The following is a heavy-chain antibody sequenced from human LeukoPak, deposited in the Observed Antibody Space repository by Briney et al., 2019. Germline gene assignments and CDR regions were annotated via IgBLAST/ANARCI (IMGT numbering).Heavy chain of an antibody. J-gene: IGHJ4*02. CDR3: AREAVSAFYFDL. D-gene: IGHD2-15*01. Sequence: PSETLSLTCTVSGVSISSSYSYWGWVRQAPGKGLEWVANIKQDGSEKYYVDSVKGRFTISRANAKNSLYLQMNSRTPGHTPVYCGAREAVSAFYFDLGGEGTLLTVSS. CDR2: IKQDGSEK. CDR1: GVSISSSYS. V-gene: IGHV3-7*01.